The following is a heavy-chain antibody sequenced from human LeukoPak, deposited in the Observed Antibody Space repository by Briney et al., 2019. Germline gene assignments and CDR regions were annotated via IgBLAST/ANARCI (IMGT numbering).Heavy chain of an antibody. CDR1: GFTVSSNY. CDR2: ISYDGSNK. CDR3: ARDGDSGGYYFDY. V-gene: IGHV3-30*03. D-gene: IGHD3-16*01. J-gene: IGHJ4*02. Sequence: GGSLRLSCAASGFTVSSNYMSWVRQAPGKGLEWVAVISYDGSNKYYADSVKGRFTISRDNSKNTLYLQMNSLRAEDTAVYYCARDGDSGGYYFDYWGQGTLVTVSS.